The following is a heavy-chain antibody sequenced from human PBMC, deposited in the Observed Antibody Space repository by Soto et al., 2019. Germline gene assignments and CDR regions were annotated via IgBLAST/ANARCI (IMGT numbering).Heavy chain of an antibody. Sequence: GGSLRLSCAASGFTFSSYGMSWVRQAPGKGLEWVSSISDSGGSTYYADSVRGRFSISRDNSKNTLHLQVNSLSAEDTALYYCAKAGPNSHGRNYFDSWGQGTLVTVSS. CDR3: AKAGPNSHGRNYFDS. J-gene: IGHJ4*02. V-gene: IGHV3-23*01. CDR1: GFTFSSYG. D-gene: IGHD1-7*01. CDR2: ISDSGGST.